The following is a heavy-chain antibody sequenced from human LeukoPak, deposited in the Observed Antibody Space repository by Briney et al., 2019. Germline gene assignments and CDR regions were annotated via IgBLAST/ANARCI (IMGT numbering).Heavy chain of an antibody. Sequence: ASVKVSCKASGYTFTGYYMHWVRQAPGQGLEWMGWINPNSGGTNYAQKFQGRVTMTRDTSISTAYMELSRLRSDDTAVYYCARPGSYGPHYYYYMDVWDKGTTVTVSS. V-gene: IGHV1-2*02. J-gene: IGHJ6*03. CDR3: ARPGSYGPHYYYYMDV. D-gene: IGHD4-17*01. CDR2: INPNSGGT. CDR1: GYTFTGYY.